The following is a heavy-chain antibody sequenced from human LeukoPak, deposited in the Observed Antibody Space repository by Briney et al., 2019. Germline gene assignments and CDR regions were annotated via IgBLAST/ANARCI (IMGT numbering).Heavy chain of an antibody. CDR3: ARDPGSSAFDL. J-gene: IGHJ4*02. D-gene: IGHD1-14*01. CDR2: IDRDGGVR. Sequence: GRSLRLSCAASGFSFSSYWMSWVRQTPENGLEFVGNIDRDGGVRNYMDSLKGRCTISRDNGKKSLYLEINSLRADDTAAYYCARDPGSSAFDLWGRGALVTVSS. CDR1: GFSFSSYW. V-gene: IGHV3-7*01.